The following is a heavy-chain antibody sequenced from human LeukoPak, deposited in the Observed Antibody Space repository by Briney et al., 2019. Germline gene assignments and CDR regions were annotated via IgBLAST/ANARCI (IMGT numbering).Heavy chain of an antibody. CDR1: GGTFSSYA. CDR3: ARPKDRDEDGMDV. Sequence: GASVKVSCKASGGTFSSYAISWVRQAPGQGLEWMGRIIPILGIANYAQKFQGRVTITADKSTSTAYMELSSLRSEDTAVYYCARPKDRDEDGMDVWGQGTTVTVSS. V-gene: IGHV1-69*04. D-gene: IGHD5-24*01. J-gene: IGHJ6*02. CDR2: IIPILGIA.